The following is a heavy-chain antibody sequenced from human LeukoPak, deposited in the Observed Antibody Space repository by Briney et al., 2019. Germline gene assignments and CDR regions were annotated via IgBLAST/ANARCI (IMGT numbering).Heavy chain of an antibody. CDR2: IRSKTYSGTT. D-gene: IGHD3-22*01. CDR3: TRLGSVYYDGYPGYFDY. Sequence: QSGGSLRLSCTASGFTFGDYAMSWVRQAPGKGLEWVGFIRSKTYSGTTENAASVKGRFTISRDGSKSIAYLQMNSLKTEDTAVYYCTRLGSVYYDGYPGYFDYWGQGTLVTVSS. J-gene: IGHJ4*02. V-gene: IGHV3-49*04. CDR1: GFTFGDYA.